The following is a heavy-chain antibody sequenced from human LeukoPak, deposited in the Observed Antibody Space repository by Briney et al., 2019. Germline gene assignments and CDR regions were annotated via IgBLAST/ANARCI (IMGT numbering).Heavy chain of an antibody. CDR3: AKGGAAGKRMGYYYGMDV. D-gene: IGHD6-13*01. CDR1: GFTFSSYG. CDR2: ISYDGSNK. Sequence: SGGSLRLSCAASGFTFSSYGMHWVRQAPGKGLEWVAVISYDGSNKYYADSVKGRFTISRDNSKNTLYLQMNSLRAEDTAVYYCAKGGAAGKRMGYYYGMDVWGQGTTVTVSS. V-gene: IGHV3-30*18. J-gene: IGHJ6*02.